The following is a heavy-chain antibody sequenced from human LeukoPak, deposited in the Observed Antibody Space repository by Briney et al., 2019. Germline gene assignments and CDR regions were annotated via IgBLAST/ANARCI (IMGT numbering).Heavy chain of an antibody. CDR2: ISAYNGNT. D-gene: IGHD5-18*01. CDR3: ARDGNFRGYSYGPRPYYYYGMDV. Sequence: ASVKVSCKASGYTFTSYGISWVRQVPGQGLEWMGWISAYNGNTNYAQKLQGRVTMTTDTSTSTAYMELRSLRSDDTAVYYCARDGNFRGYSYGPRPYYYYGMDVWGQGTTVTASS. V-gene: IGHV1-18*01. J-gene: IGHJ6*02. CDR1: GYTFTSYG.